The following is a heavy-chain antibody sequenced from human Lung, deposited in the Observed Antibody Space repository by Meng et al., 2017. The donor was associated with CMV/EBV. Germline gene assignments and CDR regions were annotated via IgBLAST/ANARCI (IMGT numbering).Heavy chain of an antibody. CDR1: GFTFSSYA. CDR2: ISYDGTNK. Sequence: SCAASGFTFSSYAMHWVRQAPGKGLEWVAVISYDGTNKYYADSVKGRFTISRDNSKNTRYLQMNSLRAENTAVCYCARDQFDYWGQGTLVTVSS. V-gene: IGHV3-30-3*01. CDR3: ARDQFDY. J-gene: IGHJ4*02.